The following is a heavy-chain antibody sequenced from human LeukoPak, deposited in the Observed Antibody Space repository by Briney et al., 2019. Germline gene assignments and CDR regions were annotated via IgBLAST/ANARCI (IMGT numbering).Heavy chain of an antibody. D-gene: IGHD2-15*01. V-gene: IGHV5-51*01. CDR3: ARQPLLGWPYYFDY. CDR1: GYSFSSYW. Sequence: GESLKISCKGSGYSFSSYWIGWVRPMPGKGLEWMGIIYPGDSDPTYSPSFQGQVTISVDKSIGTVYLQWNSLKASDTAMYYCARQPLLGWPYYFDYWGQGTLVIVSS. J-gene: IGHJ4*02. CDR2: IYPGDSDP.